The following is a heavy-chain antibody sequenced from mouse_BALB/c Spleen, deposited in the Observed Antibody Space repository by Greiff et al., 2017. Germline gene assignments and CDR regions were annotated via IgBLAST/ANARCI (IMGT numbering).Heavy chain of an antibody. CDR1: GYTFTSYW. Sequence: QVQLKQPGAELVKPGASVKLSCKASGYTFTSYWMHWVKQRPGQGLEWIGEIDPSDSYTNYNQKFKGKATLTVDKSSSTAYMQPSSLTSEDSAVYYCAKPYYYGSSYYFDYWGQGTTLTVSS. D-gene: IGHD1-1*01. CDR3: AKPYYYGSSYYFDY. V-gene: IGHV1-69*02. CDR2: IDPSDSYT. J-gene: IGHJ2*01.